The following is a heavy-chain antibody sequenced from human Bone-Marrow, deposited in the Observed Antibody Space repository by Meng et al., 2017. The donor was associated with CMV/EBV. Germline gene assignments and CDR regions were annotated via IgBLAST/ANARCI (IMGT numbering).Heavy chain of an antibody. CDR1: GFTFDDYA. CDR3: ARGGDVLMVYAIFDY. CDR2: ISWNSGSI. V-gene: IGHV3-9*01. Sequence: SLKISCAASGFTFDDYAMHWVRQAPGKGLEWVSGISWNSGSIGYADSVKGRFTISRDNSKNTLYLQMNSLRAEDTAVYYCARGGDVLMVYAIFDYWGQGTLVTVSS. D-gene: IGHD2-8*01. J-gene: IGHJ4*01.